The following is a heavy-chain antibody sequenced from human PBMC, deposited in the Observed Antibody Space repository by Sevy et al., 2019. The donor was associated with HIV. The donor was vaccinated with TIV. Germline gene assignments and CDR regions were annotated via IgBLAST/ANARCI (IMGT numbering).Heavy chain of an antibody. J-gene: IGHJ4*02. D-gene: IGHD6-13*01. Sequence: GGSLRLSCAASGFTFNTYAMHWVRQAPGKGLEWVAVISYDGGSKYYADSVKGRFTISRDNSKNTLYLQMISLRPEDSAIYYCARGRAIAVSGTLDYWGQGTLVTVS. CDR1: GFTFNTYA. CDR3: ARGRAIAVSGTLDY. CDR2: ISYDGGSK. V-gene: IGHV3-30-3*01.